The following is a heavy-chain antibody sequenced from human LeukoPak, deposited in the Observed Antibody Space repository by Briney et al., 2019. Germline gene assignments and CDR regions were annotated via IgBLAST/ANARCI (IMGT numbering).Heavy chain of an antibody. CDR3: AREGSGVAGHFDY. J-gene: IGHJ4*02. CDR2: ISSSSSYI. V-gene: IGHV3-21*01. Sequence: GGSLRLSCAASGFTFDDYAMHWVRQAPGKGLEWVSSISSSSSYIYYADSVKGRFTISRDNAKNSLYLQMNSLRAEDTAVYYCAREGSGVAGHFDYWGQGTLVTVSS. D-gene: IGHD6-19*01. CDR1: GFTFDDYA.